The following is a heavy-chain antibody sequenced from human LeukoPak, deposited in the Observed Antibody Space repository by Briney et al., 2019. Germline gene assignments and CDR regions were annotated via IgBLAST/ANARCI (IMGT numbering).Heavy chain of an antibody. CDR3: SNNWANPDY. D-gene: IGHD1-1*01. CDR1: GFTFRRYW. V-gene: IGHV3-7*01. CDR2: IKQDGTEK. J-gene: IGHJ4*02. Sequence: LGWSLRLSCAPSGFTFRRYWMSWVRQAPGKGLEGVANIKQDGTEKYYVDSVKGRFTISRDNAKNSLYLQMNSLRAEDTAVYYCSNNWANPDYWGQGTLVTVSS.